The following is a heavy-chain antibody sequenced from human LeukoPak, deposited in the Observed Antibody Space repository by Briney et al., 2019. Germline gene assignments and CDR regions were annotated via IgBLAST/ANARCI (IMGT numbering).Heavy chain of an antibody. Sequence: PGGSLRLSCAASGFTFTSYSMNWVRQAPGKGLEWVSSISSSSSYIHYADSVKGRFTISRDNAKNSLYLQMNSLTVEDTAVYYCAGDVTGSGWYGQLDYWGQGTLVTVSS. CDR1: GFTFTSYS. D-gene: IGHD6-19*01. V-gene: IGHV3-21*01. CDR2: ISSSSSYI. CDR3: AGDVTGSGWYGQLDY. J-gene: IGHJ4*02.